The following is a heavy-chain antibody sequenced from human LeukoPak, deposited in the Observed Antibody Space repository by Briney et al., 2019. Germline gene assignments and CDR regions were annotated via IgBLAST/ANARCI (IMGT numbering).Heavy chain of an antibody. CDR1: GFTFSSYA. V-gene: IGHV3-30-3*01. CDR3: ARDKATVTTLRGPLDY. J-gene: IGHJ4*02. D-gene: IGHD4-17*01. CDR2: ISYDGSNK. Sequence: GGSLRLSCAASGFTFSSYAMHCVRQAPGKGLEWVAVISYDGSNKYYADSVKGRFTISRDNSKNTLYLQMNSLRAEDTAVYYCARDKATVTTLRGPLDYWGQGTLVTVSS.